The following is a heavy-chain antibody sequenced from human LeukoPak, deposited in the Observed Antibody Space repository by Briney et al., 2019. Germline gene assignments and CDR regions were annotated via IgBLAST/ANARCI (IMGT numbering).Heavy chain of an antibody. Sequence: SVKVSCKASGGTFSSYAISWVRQAPGQGLEWMGGIIPIFDTANYAQKFQGRVTITADESTSTAYMELSSLRSEDTAVYYCARDEYYYDSSGYYPYYYYGMDVWGQGTTVTVSS. V-gene: IGHV1-69*13. J-gene: IGHJ6*02. CDR3: ARDEYYYDSSGYYPYYYYGMDV. CDR1: GGTFSSYA. D-gene: IGHD3-22*01. CDR2: IIPIFDTA.